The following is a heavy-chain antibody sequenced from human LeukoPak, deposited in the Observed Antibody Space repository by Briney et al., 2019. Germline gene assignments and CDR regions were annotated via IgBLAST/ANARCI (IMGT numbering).Heavy chain of an antibody. CDR1: GFTFSSSA. CDR3: AKGGDVLRFLEWLSHMDV. J-gene: IGHJ6*03. Sequence: PGGSLRLSCAASGFTFSSSAMTWVRQAPGKGLEWVSAIAASGSTFYTESVKGRFTISRDNSKNTLYLQMNSLRAEDTAVYYCAKGGDVLRFLEWLSHMDVWGKGTTVTVSS. V-gene: IGHV3-23*01. D-gene: IGHD3-3*01. CDR2: IAASGST.